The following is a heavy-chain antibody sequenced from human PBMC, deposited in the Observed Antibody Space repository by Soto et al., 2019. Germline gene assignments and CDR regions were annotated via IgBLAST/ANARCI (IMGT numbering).Heavy chain of an antibody. CDR3: ARRPYSNYMNYYYYGMDV. J-gene: IGHJ6*02. CDR2: IIPIFGTA. D-gene: IGHD4-4*01. CDR1: GGTFSSYA. Sequence: QVQLVQSGAEVKKPGSSVKVSCKASGGTFSSYAISWVRQAPGQGLEWMGGIIPIFGTANYAQKFQGRVTITADESTSTAYMELSSLRSEDTAVYYCARRPYSNYMNYYYYGMDVWGQGTTVTVSS. V-gene: IGHV1-69*12.